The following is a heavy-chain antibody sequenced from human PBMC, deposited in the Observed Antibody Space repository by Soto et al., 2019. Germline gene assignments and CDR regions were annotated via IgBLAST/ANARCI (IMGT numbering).Heavy chain of an antibody. CDR2: ISAYNGKR. D-gene: IGHD2-21*01. CDR1: GYDFTSYG. CDR3: ARGRIVASIHDAFEI. J-gene: IGHJ3*02. Sequence: QGQLLQSGDEVKKPGASVRVSCRASGYDFTSYGISWVRQAPGQGLEWVSWISAYNGKRDTAQKFQGRVTMTLDTSTDTAYMEVGDLTSDDTAVYYCARGRIVASIHDAFEIWGQGTMVAVSS. V-gene: IGHV1-18*01.